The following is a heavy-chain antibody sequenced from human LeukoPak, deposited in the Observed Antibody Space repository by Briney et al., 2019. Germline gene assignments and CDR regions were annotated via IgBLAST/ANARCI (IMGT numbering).Heavy chain of an antibody. V-gene: IGHV1-69*06. CDR2: IIPIFGTA. J-gene: IGHJ4*02. D-gene: IGHD3-9*01. CDR3: ARGGYDILIGYYKIFDY. Sequence: AVKVSCKASGGTFSSYAISWVRQAPGQGLEWMGGIIPIFGTANYAQKFQGRDTITADKSTSTAYMELSSLRSEDTAVYYCARGGYDILIGYYKIFDYWGQGTLVTVSS. CDR1: GGTFSSYA.